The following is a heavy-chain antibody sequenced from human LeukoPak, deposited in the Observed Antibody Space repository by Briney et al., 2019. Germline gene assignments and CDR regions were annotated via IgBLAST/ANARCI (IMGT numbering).Heavy chain of an antibody. CDR2: IYYSGST. J-gene: IGHJ4*02. Sequence: SETLSLTCTVSGGSFSSYYWSWIREPPGKGLEWIGYIYYSGSTNYNPSLKSRVTISVDTSKNQFSLKLSSVTAADTAVYYCARDTYDSSGYYHDYWGQGTLVTVSS. CDR3: ARDTYDSSGYYHDY. D-gene: IGHD3-22*01. CDR1: GGSFSSYY. V-gene: IGHV4-59*01.